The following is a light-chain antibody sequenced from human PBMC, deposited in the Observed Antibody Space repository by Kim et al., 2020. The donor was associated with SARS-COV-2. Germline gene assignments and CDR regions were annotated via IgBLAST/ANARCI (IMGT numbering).Light chain of an antibody. V-gene: IGLV1-44*01. Sequence: QRISISCSGSSSDRGNHTVNWYQQLPGTAPKLLIYESNKQPSGTPDRFSGSESGTSATLAISGLQAEEEADYYCTAWDDSLNDVVFGGGTQLTVL. J-gene: IGLJ2*01. CDR3: TAWDDSLNDVV. CDR1: SSDRGNHT. CDR2: ESN.